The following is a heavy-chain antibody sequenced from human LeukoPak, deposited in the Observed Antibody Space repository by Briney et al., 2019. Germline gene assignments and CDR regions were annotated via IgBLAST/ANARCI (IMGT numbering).Heavy chain of an antibody. J-gene: IGHJ4*02. CDR2: TNSGGTTT. V-gene: IGHV3-23*01. D-gene: IGHD3-10*02. Sequence: GGSLRLSCATSGFPFSDFSMTWVRQAPGKGLEWISTTNSGGTTTYYAESVKGRFTISRDNFKNALYLQMSSLRVEDTAIYCCAKQSYARSLGEGGPGTLVTVSS. CDR1: GFPFSDFS. CDR3: AKQSYARSLGE.